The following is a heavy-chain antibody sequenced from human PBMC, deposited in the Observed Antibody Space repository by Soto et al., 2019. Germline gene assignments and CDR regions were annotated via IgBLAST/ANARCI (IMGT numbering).Heavy chain of an antibody. J-gene: IGHJ6*02. CDR1: GFTFGSYG. Sequence: GSLRLSCAASGFTFGSYGMHWVRQAPGKGLEWVAGISYDGSKKYYGESVKGRFTISSDNSKNTLYLQMNSLRVEDTAVYYCAKDIIAAAARGMDVWGQGTTVTVSS. D-gene: IGHD6-13*01. V-gene: IGHV3-30*18. CDR3: AKDIIAAAARGMDV. CDR2: ISYDGSKK.